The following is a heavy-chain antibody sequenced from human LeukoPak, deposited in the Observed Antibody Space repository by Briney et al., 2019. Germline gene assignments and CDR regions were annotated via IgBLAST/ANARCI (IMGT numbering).Heavy chain of an antibody. D-gene: IGHD6-19*01. CDR1: GGSISSYY. J-gene: IGHJ4*02. V-gene: IGHV4-59*01. CDR3: ASSSGWYYFDY. Sequence: SETLSLTCTVSGGSISSYYWSRIRQPPGKGLEWIGYIYYSGSTNYDPSLKSRVTISVDTSKNQFSLKLSSVTAADTAVYYCASSSGWYYFDYWGQGTLVTVSS. CDR2: IYYSGST.